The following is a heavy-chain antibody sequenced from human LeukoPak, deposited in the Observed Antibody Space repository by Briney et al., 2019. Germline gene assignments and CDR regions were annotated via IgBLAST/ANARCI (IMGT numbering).Heavy chain of an antibody. CDR1: GFTFSSYG. CDR2: IWYDGSNK. D-gene: IGHD1-26*01. Sequence: GGSLRLSCAASGFTFSSYGMHWVRQAPGKGLEWVAVIWYDGSNKYYADSVKGRFTISRDNSKNTLYLQMNSLRAEDTAVYYCARDGRELLSDWSFDYWGQGTLVTVSS. V-gene: IGHV3-33*01. CDR3: ARDGRELLSDWSFDY. J-gene: IGHJ4*02.